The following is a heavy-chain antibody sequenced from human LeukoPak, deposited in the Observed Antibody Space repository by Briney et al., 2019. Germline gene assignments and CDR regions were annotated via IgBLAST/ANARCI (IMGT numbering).Heavy chain of an antibody. D-gene: IGHD2-15*01. CDR3: ARSRDSTKKGWFDP. CDR2: ISGSGGST. J-gene: IGHJ5*02. Sequence: GGSLRLSCAAAGFTFSSYAMSWVRPAPGKGLEWVSAISGSGGSTYYADSVKGRFTISRDNSKNTLYLQMNSLRAEDTAVYYCARSRDSTKKGWFDPWGQGTLVTVSS. V-gene: IGHV3-23*01. CDR1: GFTFSSYA.